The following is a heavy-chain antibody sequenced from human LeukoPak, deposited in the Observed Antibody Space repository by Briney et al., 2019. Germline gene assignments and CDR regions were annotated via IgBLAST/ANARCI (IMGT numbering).Heavy chain of an antibody. CDR1: GGTLSSYA. CDR2: IIPIFGTA. J-gene: IGHJ2*01. CDR3: ARTYGDYDPHWYFDL. D-gene: IGHD4-17*01. Sequence: ASVKVSCKASGGTLSSYAISWVRQAPGQGLEWMGGIIPIFGTANYAQKFQGRVTITTDESTSTAYMELSSLRSEDTAVYYCARTYGDYDPHWYFDLWGRGTLVTVSS. V-gene: IGHV1-69*05.